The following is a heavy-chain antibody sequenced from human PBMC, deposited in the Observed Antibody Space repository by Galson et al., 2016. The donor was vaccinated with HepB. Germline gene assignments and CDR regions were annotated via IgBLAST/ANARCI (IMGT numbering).Heavy chain of an antibody. CDR1: GFTFGDYP. J-gene: IGHJ4*02. CDR3: ARGYTNTWYVAGFDY. D-gene: IGHD6-13*01. Sequence: ASGFTFGDYPMTWFRQAPGEGLEWVGFIRSKTYYGTAEYTASVEGRFTISRDDSKRIAYLQMDSPKPEDSAVYYCARGYTNTWYVAGFDYWGQGTLVTVSS. V-gene: IGHV3-49*01. CDR2: IRSKTYYGTA.